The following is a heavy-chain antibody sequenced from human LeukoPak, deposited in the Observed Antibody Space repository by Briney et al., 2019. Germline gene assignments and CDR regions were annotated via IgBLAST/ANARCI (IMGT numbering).Heavy chain of an antibody. J-gene: IGHJ4*02. V-gene: IGHV4-39*01. CDR1: GGSISSSSYY. CDR3: ANGWGYGGPFDY. CDR2: IYSGRT. D-gene: IGHD5-18*01. Sequence: SETLSLTCTVSGGSISSSSYYWGWIRQPPGKGLEWIGSIYSGRTYYNPSLKSRVTISVDTSKNQFSLKLSSVTAADTAVYYCANGWGYGGPFDYWGQGTLVTVSS.